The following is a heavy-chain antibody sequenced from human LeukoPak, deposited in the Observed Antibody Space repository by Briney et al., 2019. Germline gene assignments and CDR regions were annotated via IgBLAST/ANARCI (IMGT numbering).Heavy chain of an antibody. Sequence: ASVKVSCKASGYTFTSYDINWVRQATGQGLEWMGWINPNSGGTNYAQKFQGRVTMTRDTSISTAYMELSRLRSDDTAVYYCARDNYDSSGYYMDVWGKGTTVTVSS. CDR3: ARDNYDSSGYYMDV. V-gene: IGHV1-2*02. D-gene: IGHD3-22*01. J-gene: IGHJ6*03. CDR1: GYTFTSYD. CDR2: INPNSGGT.